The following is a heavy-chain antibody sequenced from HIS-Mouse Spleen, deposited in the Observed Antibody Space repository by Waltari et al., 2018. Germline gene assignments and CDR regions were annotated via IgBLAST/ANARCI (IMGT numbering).Heavy chain of an antibody. Sequence: QLQLQESGPGLVKPSETLSLTCTVSGGSISSSSYYWGWIRQPPGKGLEWSGSIHYSGSTYYNPSLKSRVTISVDTSKNQFSLKLSSVTAADTAVYYCAREIPYSSSWYDWYFDLWGRGTLVTVSS. CDR1: GGSISSSSYY. J-gene: IGHJ2*01. CDR3: AREIPYSSSWYDWYFDL. V-gene: IGHV4-39*07. CDR2: IHYSGST. D-gene: IGHD6-13*01.